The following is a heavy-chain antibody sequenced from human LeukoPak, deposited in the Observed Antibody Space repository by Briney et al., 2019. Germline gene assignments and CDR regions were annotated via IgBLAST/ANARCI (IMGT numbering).Heavy chain of an antibody. V-gene: IGHV1-69*05. J-gene: IGHJ2*01. CDR1: GGTFSSYA. Sequence: GASVKVSCKASGGTFSSYAISWVRQAPGQGLEWMGGIIPISGTANYAQKFQGRVTITTDESTSTACMELSSLRSEDTAVYYCARISNPGPLEGGYFDLWGRGTLVTVSS. D-gene: IGHD3-16*01. CDR3: ARISNPGPLEGGYFDL. CDR2: IIPISGTA.